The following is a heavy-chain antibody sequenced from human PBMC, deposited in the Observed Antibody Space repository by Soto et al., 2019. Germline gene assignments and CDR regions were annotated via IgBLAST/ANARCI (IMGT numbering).Heavy chain of an antibody. J-gene: IGHJ6*03. CDR3: ARHKDWRIMDV. Sequence: PSETLSLTCTVSGGSISSYYWSWIRQPPGKGLEWIGYIYYSGSTNYNPSLKSRVTISVDTSKNQFSLKLSSVTAADTAVYYCARHKDWRIMDVWGKGTTVTVSS. CDR1: GGSISSYY. V-gene: IGHV4-59*08. D-gene: IGHD3-9*01. CDR2: IYYSGST.